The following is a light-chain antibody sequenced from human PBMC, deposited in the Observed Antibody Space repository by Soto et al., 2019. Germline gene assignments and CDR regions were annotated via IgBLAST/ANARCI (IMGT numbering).Light chain of an antibody. J-gene: IGKJ1*01. CDR2: DAS. CDR1: QSVSSR. Sequence: VLTQSPGTLSLSPGERATLSCRASQSVSSRLAWYQQKRGQAPRLLIYDASTRATGIPARFSGSGSGTDFTLTISRLEPEDFAVFYCQQYGNTPWTFGQGTKVAI. CDR3: QQYGNTPWT. V-gene: IGKV3-20*01.